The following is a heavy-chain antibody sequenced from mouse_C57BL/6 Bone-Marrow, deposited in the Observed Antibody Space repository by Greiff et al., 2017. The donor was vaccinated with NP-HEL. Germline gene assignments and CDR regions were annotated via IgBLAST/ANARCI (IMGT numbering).Heavy chain of an antibody. Sequence: VQLQQPGAELVMPGASVKLSCKASGYTFTSSWMHWVKQRPGQGLEWIGEIDPSDSYTNYNQKFKGKSTLTVDKSSSTAYMQLSSLTSEDSAVYYCAATVVATYYAMDYWGQGTSVTVSS. J-gene: IGHJ4*01. D-gene: IGHD1-1*01. V-gene: IGHV1-69*01. CDR3: AATVVATYYAMDY. CDR1: GYTFTSSW. CDR2: IDPSDSYT.